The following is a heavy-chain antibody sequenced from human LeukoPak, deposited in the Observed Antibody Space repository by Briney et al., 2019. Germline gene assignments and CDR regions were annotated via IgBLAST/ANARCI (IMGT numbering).Heavy chain of an antibody. J-gene: IGHJ4*02. CDR2: ISGSGGST. CDR1: GFTFSSYA. CDR3: VRDRGTYRPIDY. V-gene: IGHV3-23*01. Sequence: GGSLKLSCAASGFTFSSYAMSWVRQAPGKGLEWVSAISGSGGSTYYADSVKGRFTISRDNAENSLYLQINSLRAEDTAIYYCVRDRGTYRPIDYWGQGTLVTVSS. D-gene: IGHD1-26*01.